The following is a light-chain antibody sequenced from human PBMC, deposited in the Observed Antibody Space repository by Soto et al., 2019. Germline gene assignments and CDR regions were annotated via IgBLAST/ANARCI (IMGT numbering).Light chain of an antibody. Sequence: ETVLTQSPATLSLSPGDRATLSCRASQSVNRYLAWYQQKPGQAPRLLIYDASNRATGIPARFSGSGSGTAFTLTISSLEPEDFAVYYCQQRTNWPPWTFGQGTRVEIK. J-gene: IGKJ1*01. CDR1: QSVNRY. V-gene: IGKV3-11*01. CDR3: QQRTNWPPWT. CDR2: DAS.